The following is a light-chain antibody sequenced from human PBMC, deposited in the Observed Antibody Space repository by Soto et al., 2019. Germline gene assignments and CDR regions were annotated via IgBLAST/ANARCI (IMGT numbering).Light chain of an antibody. V-gene: IGKV1-5*03. CDR2: KVS. CDR1: QPVYTW. CDR3: QQYIDYPWT. Sequence: DIQMTQSPSTLSAFVGDRVTITCRVSQPVYTWLAWYQQKPGKAPQLLISKVSTLEKGVPSRFSGSGSGPEFTLTISSLQSDDFAIYYCQQYIDYPWTFGQGTNVEIK. J-gene: IGKJ1*01.